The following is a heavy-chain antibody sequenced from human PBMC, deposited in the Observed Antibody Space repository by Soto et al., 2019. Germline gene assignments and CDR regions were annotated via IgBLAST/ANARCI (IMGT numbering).Heavy chain of an antibody. J-gene: IGHJ6*02. CDR3: ARDLGNVLMVYTIGHYYYYGMDF. CDR1: GFTFSSYW. CDR2: IHSGGSST. V-gene: IGHV3-74*01. D-gene: IGHD2-8*01. Sequence: PGGSLRLSCAASGFTFSSYWMHWVRQAPGKGLVWVSRIHSGGSSTSYADSVKGRFTISRDNAKNTLFLQMNSLRAEDTAVYYCARDLGNVLMVYTIGHYYYYGMDFWGQGTTVTVSS.